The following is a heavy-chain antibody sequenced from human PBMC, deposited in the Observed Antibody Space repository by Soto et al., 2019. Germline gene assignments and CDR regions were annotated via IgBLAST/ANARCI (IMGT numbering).Heavy chain of an antibody. Sequence: GASVKVSCTASGGTFSSYTISWVRQAPGQGLEWMGRIIPILGIANYAQKFQGRVTITADKSTSTAYMELSSLRSEDTAVYYCARDLKMGYDSSAPLWGQGTLVTVSS. CDR2: IIPILGIA. CDR3: ARDLKMGYDSSAPL. D-gene: IGHD3-22*01. J-gene: IGHJ4*02. CDR1: GGTFSSYT. V-gene: IGHV1-69*04.